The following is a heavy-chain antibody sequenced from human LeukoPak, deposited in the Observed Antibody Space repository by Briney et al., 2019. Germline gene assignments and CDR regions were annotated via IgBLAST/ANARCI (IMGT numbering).Heavy chain of an antibody. CDR1: GFSFGTSG. CDR2: VWYDGTNK. CDR3: ARYCSSTSCSHNAFDI. V-gene: IGHV3-33*01. J-gene: IGHJ3*02. Sequence: PGGSLRLSCAASGFSFGTSGMHWVRQAPGKGLEWVAVVWYDGTNKHYADSVRGRFTISRDNSKNTLYLQMNSLRIEDTAVYYCARYCSSTSCSHNAFDIWGQGTLVTVSS. D-gene: IGHD2-2*01.